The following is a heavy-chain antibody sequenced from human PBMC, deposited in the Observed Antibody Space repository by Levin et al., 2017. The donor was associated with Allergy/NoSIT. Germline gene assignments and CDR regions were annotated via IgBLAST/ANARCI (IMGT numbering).Heavy chain of an antibody. CDR1: GFTFSSYG. CDR3: ARVMITHYYGSGTYPAKGYYMDV. J-gene: IGHJ6*03. D-gene: IGHD3-10*01. CDR2: IWYDGGNK. Sequence: GESLKISCAASGFTFSSYGMHWVRQAPGKGLEWVALIWYDGGNKYYADSVKGRFTISRDNSKNTLYLQMNSLRAEDTAVYYCARVMITHYYGSGTYPAKGYYMDVWGKGTTVTVSS. V-gene: IGHV3-33*01.